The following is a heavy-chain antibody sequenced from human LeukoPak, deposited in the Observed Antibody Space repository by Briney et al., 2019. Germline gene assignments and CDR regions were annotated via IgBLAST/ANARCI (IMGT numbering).Heavy chain of an antibody. CDR1: GDSMSNYY. CDR2: IFYSGSTNYNPSL. J-gene: IGHJ4*02. D-gene: IGHD3-10*01. Sequence: PSETLSLTCSVSGDSMSNYYWNWIRQPPGKGLEWIGYIFYSGSTNYNPSLNYNPSLKSRVTISVDTSKNQFSLKLSSVTAADTAVYYCARGPMVRGGLDYWGQGTLVTVSS. CDR3: ARGPMVRGGLDY. V-gene: IGHV4-59*01.